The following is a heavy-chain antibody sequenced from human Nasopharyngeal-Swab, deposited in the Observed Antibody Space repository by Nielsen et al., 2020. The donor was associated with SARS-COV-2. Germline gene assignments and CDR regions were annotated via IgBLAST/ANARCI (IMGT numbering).Heavy chain of an antibody. CDR3: ARTDYGSTFDP. D-gene: IGHD4-23*01. CDR2: IKEDGGDK. Sequence: LSLTCAASGFTFSSYWMSWVRQAPGKGLEWVANIKEDGGDKYHVDSVKGRFTISRDNAKNSLYLQMNSLRAEDTAVYYCARTDYGSTFDPWGQGTLVTVSS. J-gene: IGHJ5*02. V-gene: IGHV3-7*01. CDR1: GFTFSSYW.